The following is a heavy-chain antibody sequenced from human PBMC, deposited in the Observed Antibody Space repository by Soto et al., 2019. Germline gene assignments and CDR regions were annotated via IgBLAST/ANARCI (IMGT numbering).Heavy chain of an antibody. D-gene: IGHD2-2*01. CDR1: GFTFSSYA. CDR3: VSVGRYCSSTSCTP. J-gene: IGHJ4*02. V-gene: IGHV3-23*01. CDR2: ISGSGGST. Sequence: EVQLLESGGGLVQPGGSLRLSCAASGFTFSSYAMSWVRQAPGKGLEWVSAISGSGGSTYYADSVKGRFTISRDNSKNTLYLHMNSLRAEDTAVYYCVSVGRYCSSTSCTPWGQGTLVTVSS.